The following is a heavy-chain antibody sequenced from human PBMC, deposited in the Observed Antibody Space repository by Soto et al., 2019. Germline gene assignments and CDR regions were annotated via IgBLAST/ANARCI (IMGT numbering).Heavy chain of an antibody. J-gene: IGHJ4*02. CDR2: ISAYNGNT. D-gene: IGHD1-20*01. CDR3: ARDRGHKWNEQVDY. CDR1: GYTFTSYG. Sequence: QVQLVQSGAEVKKPGASVKVSCKASGYTFTSYGISWVRQAPGQGLEWMGWISAYNGNTNYAQKLQGRVTMTTDTSTSTAYMELSSLSSYDTAVFYCARDRGHKWNEQVDYWGQGTLVTVSS. V-gene: IGHV1-18*01.